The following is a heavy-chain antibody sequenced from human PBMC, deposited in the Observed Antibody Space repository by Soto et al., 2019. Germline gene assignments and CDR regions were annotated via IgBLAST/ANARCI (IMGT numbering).Heavy chain of an antibody. CDR1: GYTFTSYG. CDR2: ISAYNGNT. J-gene: IGHJ4*02. Sequence: QVQLVQSGAEVKKPGASVKVSCKASGYTFTSYGISWVRQAPGQGLEWMGWISAYNGNTNYAQKLQGRVTMTTDTXXSTAYMELRSLRSDDTAVYYCARADRNVVVTASIYWGQGTLVTVSS. D-gene: IGHD2-21*02. V-gene: IGHV1-18*01. CDR3: ARADRNVVVTASIY.